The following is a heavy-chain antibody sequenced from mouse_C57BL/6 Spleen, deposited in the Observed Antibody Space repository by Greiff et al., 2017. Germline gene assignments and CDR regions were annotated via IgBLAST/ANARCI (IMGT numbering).Heavy chain of an antibody. CDR1: GYTFTDYY. D-gene: IGHD1-1*01. CDR2: INPNNGGT. Sequence: EVQLQQSGPELVKPGASVKISCKASGYTFTDYYMNWVKQSHGKSLEWIGDINPNNGGTSYNQKFKGKATLTVDKSSSTAYMELRSLTSEDSAVYYCARFGVYDSPRGFAYWGQGTLVTVSA. CDR3: ARFGVYDSPRGFAY. V-gene: IGHV1-26*01. J-gene: IGHJ3*01.